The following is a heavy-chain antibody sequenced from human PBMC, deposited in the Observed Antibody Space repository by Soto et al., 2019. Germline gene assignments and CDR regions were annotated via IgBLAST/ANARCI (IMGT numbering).Heavy chain of an antibody. CDR1: GGSISSGDYY. Sequence: SETLSLTCTVSGGSISSGDYYWSWIRQPPGKGLEWIGYIYYSGSTYYDPSLKSRVTISVDTSKNQFSLKLSSVTAADTAVYYCARGIAAAGTGWFDPWGQGTLVTVSS. V-gene: IGHV4-30-4*01. CDR3: ARGIAAAGTGWFDP. D-gene: IGHD6-13*01. CDR2: IYYSGST. J-gene: IGHJ5*02.